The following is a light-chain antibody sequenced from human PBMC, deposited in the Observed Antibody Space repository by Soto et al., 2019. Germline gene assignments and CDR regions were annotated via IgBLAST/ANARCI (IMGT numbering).Light chain of an antibody. CDR2: GAS. V-gene: IGKV3-15*01. CDR3: QQYNNWPRAP. J-gene: IGKJ1*01. CDR1: QSVTTK. Sequence: ETVITQSPATLPVSPGERVTLSCRASQSVTTKLAWYQQKLGQSPRLLIYGASTRATGTPARFSGSGSGTEFTLTISSLQSEDFAVYYRQQYNNWPRAPFGPGTQVDFK.